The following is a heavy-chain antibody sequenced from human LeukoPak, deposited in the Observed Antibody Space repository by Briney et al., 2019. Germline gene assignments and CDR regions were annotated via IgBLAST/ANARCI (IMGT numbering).Heavy chain of an antibody. CDR3: ARGPGMQQLVLDY. CDR1: GDTFSSYV. D-gene: IGHD6-13*01. J-gene: IGHJ4*02. Sequence: GASVKVSCKTSGDTFSSYVISWVRQAPGQGLEWMGGIIPIFGTTNYAQKFQGRVTMTRDTSTSTVYMELSSLRSEDTAVYYCARGPGMQQLVLDYWGQGTLVTVSS. CDR2: IIPIFGTT. V-gene: IGHV1-69*05.